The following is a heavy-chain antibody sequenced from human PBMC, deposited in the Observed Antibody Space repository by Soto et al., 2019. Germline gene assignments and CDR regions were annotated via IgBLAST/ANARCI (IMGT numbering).Heavy chain of an antibody. D-gene: IGHD4-17*01. Sequence: GGSLRLSCAASGFTFSDYYMSWIRQAPGKGLEWVSYISRSGSTIYYADSVKGRFTISRDNAKNSLYLQMNSLRAEDTAVYYCARPTTVTTWDAFDFWGQGTMVTVSS. CDR2: ISRSGSTI. CDR3: ARPTTVTTWDAFDF. V-gene: IGHV3-11*01. J-gene: IGHJ3*01. CDR1: GFTFSDYY.